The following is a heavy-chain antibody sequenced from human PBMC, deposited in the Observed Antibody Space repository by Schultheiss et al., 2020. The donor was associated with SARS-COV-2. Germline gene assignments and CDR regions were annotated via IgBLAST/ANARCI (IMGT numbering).Heavy chain of an antibody. V-gene: IGHV4-39*07. CDR2: INHSGST. J-gene: IGHJ4*02. Sequence: SQTLSLTCTVSGGSISSSSYYWGWIRQPPGKGLEWIGEINHSGSTNYNPSLKSRLTISVDKSKNQFSLKLSSVTAADTAVYYCAARKGRHDYWGQGTLVTVSS. D-gene: IGHD3-10*01. CDR1: GGSISSSSYY. CDR3: AARKGRHDY.